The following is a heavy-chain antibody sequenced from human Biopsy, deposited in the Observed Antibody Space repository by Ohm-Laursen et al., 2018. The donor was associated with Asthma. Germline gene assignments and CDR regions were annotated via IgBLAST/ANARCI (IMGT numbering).Heavy chain of an antibody. V-gene: IGHV3-11*01. D-gene: IGHD3-3*01. CDR3: AREGNGWSGYVTGDH. CDR1: GFSFSDYA. CDR2: ISRANPWTDSTI. Sequence: SLRLSCAASGFSFSDYAMSWVRQAPGKGLEWVAYISRANPWTDSTIYYADSVKGRFTTSRDNAKDLLYLQMNSLRAEDTAVYFCAREGNGWSGYVTGDHWGQGSLVTVSS. J-gene: IGHJ5*02.